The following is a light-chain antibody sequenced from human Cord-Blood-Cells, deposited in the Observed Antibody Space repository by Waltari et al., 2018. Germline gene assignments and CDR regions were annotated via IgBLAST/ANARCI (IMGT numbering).Light chain of an antibody. CDR3: SSYAGSNNWVV. CDR2: EVS. Sequence: QSALPPPPSASGSPGQSLTIPCTGPSRDVGGYHYVSWYQQHPGKAPKLMIYEVSKRPSGVPDRFSGSKSGNTASLTVSGLQAEDEADYYCSSYAGSNNWVVFGGGTKLTVL. V-gene: IGLV2-8*01. CDR1: SRDVGGYHY. J-gene: IGLJ2*01.